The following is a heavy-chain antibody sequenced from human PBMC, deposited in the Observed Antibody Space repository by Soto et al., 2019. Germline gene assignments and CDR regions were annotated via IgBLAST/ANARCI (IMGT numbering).Heavy chain of an antibody. Sequence: QVQLQESGPGLVKPSQTLSLTCTVSGGSISSGGYYWSWIRQHPGKGLEWIGYIYYSGSTYYNPSLKSRVTISVDTSKNQFAPKLSSVTAADTAVYYCAGVFEGVPAARAFDIWGQGTMVTVSS. V-gene: IGHV4-31*03. J-gene: IGHJ3*02. D-gene: IGHD2-2*01. CDR2: IYYSGST. CDR3: AGVFEGVPAARAFDI. CDR1: GGSISSGGYY.